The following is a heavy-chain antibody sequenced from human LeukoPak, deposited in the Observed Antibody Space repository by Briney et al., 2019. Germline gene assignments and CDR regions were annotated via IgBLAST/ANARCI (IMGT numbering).Heavy chain of an antibody. J-gene: IGHJ4*02. CDR1: GFTFSSYS. CDR2: ISSSSSYI. Sequence: GGSLRLSCAASGFTFSSYSMNWVRQAPRKGLEWVSSISSSSSYIYYADSVKGRFTISRDNAKNSLYLQMNSLRAEDTAVYYCARPLYSSGWRPFDYWGQGTLVTVSS. D-gene: IGHD6-19*01. CDR3: ARPLYSSGWRPFDY. V-gene: IGHV3-21*01.